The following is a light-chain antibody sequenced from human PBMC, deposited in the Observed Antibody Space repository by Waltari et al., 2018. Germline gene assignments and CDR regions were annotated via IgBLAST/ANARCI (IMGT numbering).Light chain of an antibody. CDR1: SSNIGSNT. CDR2: TND. J-gene: IGLJ1*01. V-gene: IGLV1-44*01. Sequence: QSVLTQPPSASGSPGQRITISCSGSSSNIGSNTVTWFQQLPGTAPKLLIYTNDQRPSGVPDRFSGSKSGTSASLAISGLQSEDEADYYCAAWDDSLSGHYVFGTGTKVTVV. CDR3: AAWDDSLSGHYV.